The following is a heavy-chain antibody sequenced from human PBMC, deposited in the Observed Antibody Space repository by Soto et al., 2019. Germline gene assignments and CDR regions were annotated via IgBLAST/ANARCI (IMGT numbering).Heavy chain of an antibody. V-gene: IGHV4-38-2*02. CDR3: ARDMRVVPSRSVAGNNGHPGGGCGY. CDR2: IFHSGST. D-gene: IGHD2-21*01. CDR1: GDSISGGYF. Sequence: PSETLSLTCSVSGDSISGGYFWGWIRHPPGKGLRWIGSIFHSGSTYYNPSRKRRVTISVDTSRNQFSLKLTSVTAADTAVYYCARDMRVVPSRSVAGNNGHPGGGCGYWGHGTQVTVSS. J-gene: IGHJ4*01.